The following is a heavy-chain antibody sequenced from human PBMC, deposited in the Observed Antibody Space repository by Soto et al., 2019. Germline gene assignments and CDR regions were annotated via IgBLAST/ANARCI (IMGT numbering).Heavy chain of an antibody. CDR1: GFIFSNYA. Sequence: PGGSLRLSCAASGFIFSNYAMSWVRQAPGKGLEWVSAIGGNGADTYYADPVKGRFTISRDNSKYTLYLQMNSLRAEDTAVYFCAIPSGLTVTGPDYWGQGTLVTVSS. CDR3: AIPSGLTVTGPDY. D-gene: IGHD6-19*01. V-gene: IGHV3-23*01. CDR2: IGGNGADT. J-gene: IGHJ4*02.